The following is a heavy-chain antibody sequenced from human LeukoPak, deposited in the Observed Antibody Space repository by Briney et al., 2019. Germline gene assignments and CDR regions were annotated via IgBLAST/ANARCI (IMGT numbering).Heavy chain of an antibody. CDR1: GFTFSSYS. CDR3: AGVGGEGYCSSTSCIRTRHFDY. J-gene: IGHJ4*02. CDR2: ISSSSSYI. V-gene: IGHV3-21*01. Sequence: PGGSLRLSCAASGFTFSSYSMNWVRQAPGKGLEWVSSISSSSSYIYYADSVKGRFTISRDNAKNSLYLQMNSLRAEDTAVYYCAGVGGEGYCSSTSCIRTRHFDYWGQGTLVTVSS. D-gene: IGHD2-2*01.